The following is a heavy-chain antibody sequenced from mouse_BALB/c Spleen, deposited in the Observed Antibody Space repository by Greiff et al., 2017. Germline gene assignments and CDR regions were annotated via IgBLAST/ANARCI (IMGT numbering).Heavy chain of an antibody. CDR1: GFTFSDYY. V-gene: IGHV5-4*02. J-gene: IGHJ4*01. D-gene: IGHD2-1*01. CDR3: ARDWDYGNAMDY. Sequence: EVKLVESGGGLVKPGGSLKLSCAASGFTFSDYYMYWVRQTPEKRLEWVATISDGGSYTYYPDSVKGRFTISRDNAKNNLYLQMSSLKSEDTAMYYCARDWDYGNAMDYWGQGTSVTVSS. CDR2: ISDGGSYT.